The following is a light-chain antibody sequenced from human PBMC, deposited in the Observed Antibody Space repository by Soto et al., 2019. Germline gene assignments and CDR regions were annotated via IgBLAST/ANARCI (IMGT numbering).Light chain of an antibody. V-gene: IGKV3-20*01. CDR3: QQYGSSLFT. CDR1: QSVSSNS. Sequence: EIVLTQSPGTLSLSPGERATLSCRASQSVSSNSLAWYQQKPGQAPRLLIYGASSRAIGIPDRFSGSGSGTAFTLTINRLEPEDFAVYYCQQYGSSLFTFGPGTKVDIK. J-gene: IGKJ3*01. CDR2: GAS.